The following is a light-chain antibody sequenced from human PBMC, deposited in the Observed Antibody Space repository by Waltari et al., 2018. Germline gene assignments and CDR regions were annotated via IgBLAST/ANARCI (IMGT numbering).Light chain of an antibody. J-gene: IGLJ2*01. CDR2: RNN. CDR1: SSNIGGNT. V-gene: IGLV1-44*01. CDR3: AAWDDSLNGVV. Sequence: QSVLTQPPSASGTPGQRVTISCSGGSSNIGGNTVNWYLQLPGTAPKLLIYRNNQRPSGVPDRFSGSKSGTSASLAISGLQSEDEVDYYCAAWDDSLNGVVFGGGTKLIVL.